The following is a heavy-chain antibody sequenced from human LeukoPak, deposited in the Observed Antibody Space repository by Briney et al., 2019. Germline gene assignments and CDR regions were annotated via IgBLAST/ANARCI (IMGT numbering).Heavy chain of an antibody. J-gene: IGHJ4*02. Sequence: ASVKVSCKASGYTFTSYGISWVRQAPGQGLEWMGWISAHNGNTNYAQKLQGRVTMTTDTSTSTAYMELSSLASEDTAVYFCATFPMARGPLRYTGAWPFDCGGQGSLVIVYS. CDR1: GYTFTSYG. V-gene: IGHV1-18*01. CDR2: ISAHNGNT. CDR3: ATFPMARGPLRYTGAWPFDC. D-gene: IGHD6-19*01.